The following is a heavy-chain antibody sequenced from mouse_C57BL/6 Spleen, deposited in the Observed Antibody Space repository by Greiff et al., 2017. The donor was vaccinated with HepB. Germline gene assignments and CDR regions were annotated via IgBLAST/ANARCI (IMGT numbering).Heavy chain of an antibody. V-gene: IGHV1-80*01. D-gene: IGHD1-1*01. CDR3: AREALRDYFDY. CDR2: IYPGDGDT. Sequence: QVQLKESGAELVKPGASVKISCKASGYAFSSYWMNWVKQRPGKGLEWIGQIYPGDGDTNYNGKFKGKATLTADKSSSTAYMQLSSLTSEDSAVYFCAREALRDYFDYWGQGTTLTVSS. CDR1: GYAFSSYW. J-gene: IGHJ2*01.